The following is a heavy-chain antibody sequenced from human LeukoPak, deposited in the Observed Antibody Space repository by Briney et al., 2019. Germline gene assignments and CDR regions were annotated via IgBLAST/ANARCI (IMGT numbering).Heavy chain of an antibody. CDR2: IIPIFGTA. CDR3: ARAGIEMTLVSPRADY. D-gene: IGHD5-24*01. CDR1: GGTFSSYA. V-gene: IGHV1-69*01. J-gene: IGHJ4*02. Sequence: SVKVSCKASGGTFSSYAISWVRQAPGQGLEWMGGIIPIFGTANYVQKFQGRVTITADESTSTAYMELSSLRSEDTAVYYCARAGIEMTLVSPRADYWGQGTLVTVSS.